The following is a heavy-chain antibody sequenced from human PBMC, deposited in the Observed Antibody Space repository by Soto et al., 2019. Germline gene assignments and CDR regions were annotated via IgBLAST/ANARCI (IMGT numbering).Heavy chain of an antibody. CDR2: INHSGST. J-gene: IGHJ4*02. CDR1: GGSFSGYY. Sequence: PSETLSLTCAVYGGSFSGYYWSWIRQPPGKGLEWIGEINHSGSTNYNPSLKSRVTISLDTSKNQFFLKLSSVTAADTAVYYCARFLSGSGFDYWGQGTLVTVSS. CDR3: ARFLSGSGFDY. V-gene: IGHV4-34*01. D-gene: IGHD6-19*01.